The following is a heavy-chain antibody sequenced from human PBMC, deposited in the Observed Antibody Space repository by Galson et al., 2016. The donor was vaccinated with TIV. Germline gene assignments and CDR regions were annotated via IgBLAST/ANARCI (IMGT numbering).Heavy chain of an antibody. V-gene: IGHV3-9*01. Sequence: SLRLSCAASGFTFDDYGMHWVRQVLGKGLEWVSGISSNSVYLGYADSVKGRFTISRDNAKSSLYLQMNSLRPEDTALYYCVEERGYSYGSPQDYYYGMDVWGQGTTVTVSS. CDR3: VEERGYSYGSPQDYYYGMDV. CDR2: ISSNSVYL. CDR1: GFTFDDYG. D-gene: IGHD5-18*01. J-gene: IGHJ6*02.